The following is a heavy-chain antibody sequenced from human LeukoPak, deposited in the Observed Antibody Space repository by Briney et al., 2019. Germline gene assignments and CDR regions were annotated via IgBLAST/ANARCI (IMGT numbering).Heavy chain of an antibody. J-gene: IGHJ4*02. Sequence: GGSLRLSCSASGFTFSSYAMHWVRQAPGKGLEYVSAISSNGGSTYYADSMKGRFTISRDNSKNTLYLQMSSLRAEDTAVYYCVKDGNNWNFLFDYWGQGTLVTVSS. CDR1: GFTFSSYA. D-gene: IGHD1-1*01. V-gene: IGHV3-64D*06. CDR3: VKDGNNWNFLFDY. CDR2: ISSNGGST.